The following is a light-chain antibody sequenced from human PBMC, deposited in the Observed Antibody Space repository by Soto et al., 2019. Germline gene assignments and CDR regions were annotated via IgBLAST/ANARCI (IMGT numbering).Light chain of an antibody. J-gene: IGKJ2*01. CDR2: AAS. CDR1: QSVNDY. Sequence: DFQVTQSPSSLSASVGDRVTITCRASQSVNDYLNWYQQRPGKAPRLLIYAASTLHSGVPSRFSGSGFGTEFYLTITSLQPEDFATYYCQQSFSTPYIFGQGTKLEIK. V-gene: IGKV1-39*01. CDR3: QQSFSTPYI.